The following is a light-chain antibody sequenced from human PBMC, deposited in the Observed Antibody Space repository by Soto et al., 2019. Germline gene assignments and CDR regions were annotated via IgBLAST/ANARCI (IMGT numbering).Light chain of an antibody. J-gene: IGKJ1*01. CDR2: GAS. Sequence: GLKQSLGALSLSPGERATLSCRTSQSVSNNYLAWYQQKPGQAPRLLIYGASSRATGIPDRFSGSGSGTDFTLSISRLEPEDFAVYYCQQYSSLWTFGQATKLE. CDR3: QQYSSLWT. CDR1: QSVSNNY. V-gene: IGKV3-20*01.